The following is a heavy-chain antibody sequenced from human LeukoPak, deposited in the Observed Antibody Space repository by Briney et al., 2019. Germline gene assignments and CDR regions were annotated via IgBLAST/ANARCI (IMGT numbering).Heavy chain of an antibody. CDR3: AKLCSGTWLIDY. J-gene: IGHJ4*02. CDR2: ISYDGSNK. V-gene: IGHV3-30*18. D-gene: IGHD6-25*01. Sequence: GGSLRLSCAASGFTFSTYGMHWVRQAPGKGPEWVTVISYDGSNKYYADSVKGRFTISRDNSKNTLYLQMNSLTAEDTALYYCAKLCSGTWLIDYWGQGTLVTVSS. CDR1: GFTFSTYG.